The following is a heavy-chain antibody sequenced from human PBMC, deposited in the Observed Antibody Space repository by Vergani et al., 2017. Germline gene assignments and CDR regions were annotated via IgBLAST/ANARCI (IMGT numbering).Heavy chain of an antibody. CDR3: ARDPRGYGGDPEDYYYGMDV. CDR2: IIPVLGKT. J-gene: IGHJ6*02. CDR1: GATFRSNT. V-gene: IGHV1-69*09. Sequence: VQLVQPGAEVKKPGSSVKVSCKASGATFRSNTISWVRQVPGQGLEWMGRIIPVLGKTKYAQDFQGRLTITADTSTSTAYMELTSLRSQDTAVYYCARDPRGYGGDPEDYYYGMDVWGQGTTVTVSS. D-gene: IGHD2-21*02.